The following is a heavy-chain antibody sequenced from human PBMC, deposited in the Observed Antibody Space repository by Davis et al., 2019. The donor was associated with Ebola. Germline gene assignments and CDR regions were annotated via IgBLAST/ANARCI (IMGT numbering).Heavy chain of an antibody. CDR1: GFSFSRYW. Sequence: GESLKISCAASGFSFSRYWMHWVRQAPGKGLVWVSRIKSDGTTISYADSVKGRFTISRDNAKNTLFLQMNSLRAEDTAVYYSARDGENYSDLDYWGQGTLVTVSS. V-gene: IGHV3-74*01. CDR2: IKSDGTTI. CDR3: ARDGENYSDLDY. D-gene: IGHD3-10*01. J-gene: IGHJ4*02.